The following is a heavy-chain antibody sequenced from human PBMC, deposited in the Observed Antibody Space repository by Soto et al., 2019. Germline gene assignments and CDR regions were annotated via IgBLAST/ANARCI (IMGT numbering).Heavy chain of an antibody. Sequence: PGGSLRLSCAASGFTFDNYAMHWVRQAPGKGLEWVSGISWDSGNIDYADSVRGRFTISRDNARNSLYLRMSSLRPEDTALYYCAKDAAYYFDYWGQGTLVTVSS. CDR1: GFTFDNYA. CDR3: AKDAAYYFDY. CDR2: ISWDSGNI. D-gene: IGHD6-25*01. V-gene: IGHV3-9*01. J-gene: IGHJ4*02.